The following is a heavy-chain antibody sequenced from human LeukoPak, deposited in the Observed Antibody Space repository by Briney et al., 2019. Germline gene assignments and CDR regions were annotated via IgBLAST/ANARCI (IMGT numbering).Heavy chain of an antibody. CDR3: ARGAVATKHIVLVTANWFDP. Sequence: GGSLRLSCAASGFTFSSYGMRWVRQAPGKGLEWVAVIWYGGGSKYYADSVKGRFTISRDNSKNTLFLQMNSLRAEDTAVYYCARGAVATKHIVLVTANWFDPWGQGTLVTVSA. V-gene: IGHV3-33*01. CDR1: GFTFSSYG. D-gene: IGHD2-21*02. CDR2: IWYGGGSK. J-gene: IGHJ5*02.